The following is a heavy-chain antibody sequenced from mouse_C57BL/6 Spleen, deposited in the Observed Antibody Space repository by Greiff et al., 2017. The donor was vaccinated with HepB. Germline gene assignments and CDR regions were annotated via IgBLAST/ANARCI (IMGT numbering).Heavy chain of an antibody. V-gene: IGHV3-6*01. CDR1: GYSITSGYY. CDR3: ARANWDAAY. J-gene: IGHJ3*01. CDR2: ISYDGSN. Sequence: DVKLQESGPGLVKPSQSLSLTCSVSGYSITSGYYWNWIRQFPGNKLEWMGYISYDGSNNYNPSLKNRISITRDTSKHQFFLKLNSVTTEDTATYYCARANWDAAYWGQGTLVTVSA. D-gene: IGHD4-1*01.